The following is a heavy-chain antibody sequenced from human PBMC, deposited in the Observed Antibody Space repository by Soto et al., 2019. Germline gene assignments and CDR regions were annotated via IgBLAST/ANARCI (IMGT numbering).Heavy chain of an antibody. J-gene: IGHJ4*02. CDR2: ISSSSSYI. D-gene: IGHD3-22*01. CDR1: GFTFSSYS. V-gene: IGHV3-21*01. CDR3: ASHPRDSSGYWYYFDY. Sequence: GGSLRLSCAASGFTFSSYSMNWVHQAPGKGLEWVSSISSSSSYIYYADSVKGRFTISRDNAKNSLYLQMNSLRAEDTAVYYCASHPRDSSGYWYYFDYWGQGTLVTVSS.